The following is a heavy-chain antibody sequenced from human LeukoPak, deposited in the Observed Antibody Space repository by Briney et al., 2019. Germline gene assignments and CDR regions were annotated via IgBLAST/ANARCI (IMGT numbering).Heavy chain of an antibody. J-gene: IGHJ4*02. CDR2: IIPIFGTA. V-gene: IGHV1-69*13. CDR1: GYTFTSYG. CDR3: ARGYRSLYDY. D-gene: IGHD5-18*01. Sequence: GASVKVSCKASGYTFTSYGISWVRQAPGQGLEWMGGIIPIFGTANYAQKFQGRVTITADESTSTAYMELSSLRSEDTAVYYCARGYRSLYDYWGQGTLVTVSS.